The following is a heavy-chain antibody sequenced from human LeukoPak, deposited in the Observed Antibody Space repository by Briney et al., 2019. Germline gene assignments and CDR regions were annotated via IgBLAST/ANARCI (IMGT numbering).Heavy chain of an antibody. CDR3: ARQGTSPTDYFDY. CDR1: GFTFDDYA. CDR2: ISWNSGSI. Sequence: GRSLRLSCAASGFTFDDYAMHWVRQAPGKGLEWVSGISWNSGSIGYADSVKGRCTISRDNAKNSLYLQVNGLRAEDTAVYYCARQGTSPTDYFDYWGQGTLVTVSP. D-gene: IGHD1-1*01. V-gene: IGHV3-9*01. J-gene: IGHJ4*02.